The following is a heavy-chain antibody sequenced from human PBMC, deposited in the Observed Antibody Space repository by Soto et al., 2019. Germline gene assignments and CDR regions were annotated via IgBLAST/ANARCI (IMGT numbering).Heavy chain of an antibody. CDR2: ITYDGSNK. D-gene: IGHD1-7*01. J-gene: IGHJ4*02. CDR1: GFNFDNYG. Sequence: QVQLVESGGGVVQPGGSLRLSCQASGFNFDNYGMHWVRQAPGKGPEWVAVITYDGSNKYYADSVKGRFTISRDNSKNTLSLHLNTLKPEDTAVYHCAKDRVGGTFYTPLGFWGQGTLVTVSS. V-gene: IGHV3-30*18. CDR3: AKDRVGGTFYTPLGF.